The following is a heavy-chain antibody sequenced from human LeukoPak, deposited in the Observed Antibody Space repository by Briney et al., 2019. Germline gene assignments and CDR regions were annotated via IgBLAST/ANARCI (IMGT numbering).Heavy chain of an antibody. Sequence: PGGSLRLSCAASGFTFSSYAMHWVRQAPGKGLEYVSAISSNGGSTYYANSVKGRFTISRDNSKNTLYLQMGSLRAEDMAVYYCARGQGFLEWLLTSHYLDYWGQGTLVTVSS. J-gene: IGHJ4*02. CDR1: GFTFSSYA. V-gene: IGHV3-64*01. CDR3: ARGQGFLEWLLTSHYLDY. D-gene: IGHD3-3*01. CDR2: ISSNGGST.